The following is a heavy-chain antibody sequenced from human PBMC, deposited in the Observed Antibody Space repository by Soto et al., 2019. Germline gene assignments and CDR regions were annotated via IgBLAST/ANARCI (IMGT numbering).Heavy chain of an antibody. CDR1: GGSISSGGYY. V-gene: IGHV4-31*11. Sequence: SETLSLTCAVSGGSISSGGYYWSWIRQHPGKGLEWIGYIYYSGSTYYNPSLKSRVTISVDTSKNQFSLKLSSVTAADTAVYYCARVSPYNWNDKGPFDYWGQGTLVTVSS. D-gene: IGHD1-20*01. CDR3: ARVSPYNWNDKGPFDY. CDR2: IYYSGST. J-gene: IGHJ4*02.